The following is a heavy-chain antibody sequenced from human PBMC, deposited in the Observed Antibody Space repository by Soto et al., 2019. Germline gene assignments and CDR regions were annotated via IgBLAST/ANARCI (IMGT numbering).Heavy chain of an antibody. Sequence: QVQLVQSGAEVKKPGASVKVSCKASGYTFTSYGISWVRQAPGQGLEWMGWISAYNGNTNFAQKLQGRVTMTTDTSKSTAHMEVRNLRSDDTAVYDCARCAPPNDYWGQGTLVTVSS. CDR1: GYTFTSYG. CDR3: ARCAPPNDY. CDR2: ISAYNGNT. V-gene: IGHV1-18*01. J-gene: IGHJ4*02.